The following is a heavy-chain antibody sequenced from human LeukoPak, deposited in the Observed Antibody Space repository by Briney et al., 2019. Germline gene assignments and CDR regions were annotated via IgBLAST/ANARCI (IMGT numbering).Heavy chain of an antibody. CDR3: ATDGNRGYRDFDAFDI. CDR2: FDPEDGET. V-gene: IGHV1-24*01. J-gene: IGHJ3*02. CDR1: GYTLTELS. D-gene: IGHD5-12*01. Sequence: GASVKVSCKVSGYTLTELSMHWVRQALGKGLEWMGGFDPEDGETIYAQKFQGRVTMTEDTSTDTAYMELSSLRSEDTAVYYCATDGNRGYRDFDAFDIWGQGTMVTVSS.